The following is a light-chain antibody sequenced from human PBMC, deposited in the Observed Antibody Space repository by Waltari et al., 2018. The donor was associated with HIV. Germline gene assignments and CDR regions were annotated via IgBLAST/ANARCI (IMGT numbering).Light chain of an antibody. J-gene: IGLJ2*01. CDR3: QVWDSSGDHPL. CDR1: VVAKKY. Sequence: SYELTQPSSVSVSPGQTARITCTGDVVAKKYARWFQQKPGQAPVLVIYKDSERPSGIPERFSGSSSGTTVTLTISRVEAGDEADYYCQVWDSSGDHPLFGGGTKLTVL. CDR2: KDS. V-gene: IGLV3-27*01.